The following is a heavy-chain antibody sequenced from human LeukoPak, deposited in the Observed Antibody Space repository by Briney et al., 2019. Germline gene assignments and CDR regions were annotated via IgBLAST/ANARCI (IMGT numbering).Heavy chain of an antibody. CDR3: TREGVYSPDPSSYHRLPFDI. J-gene: IGHJ3*02. D-gene: IGHD3-16*02. Sequence: ASVKVSCKVSGYTLTELSMHWVRQAPGKGLEWMGGFDPEDGETIYAQKFQGRVTMTEDTSTDTAYMELSSLRSEDTAVYYCTREGVYSPDPSSYHRLPFDIWGKGTVVIVSS. CDR2: FDPEDGET. V-gene: IGHV1-24*01. CDR1: GYTLTELS.